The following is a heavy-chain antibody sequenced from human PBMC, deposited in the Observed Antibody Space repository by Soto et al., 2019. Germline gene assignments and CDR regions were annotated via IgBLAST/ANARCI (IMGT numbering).Heavy chain of an antibody. D-gene: IGHD3-10*01. J-gene: IGHJ6*02. CDR2: IYYSGST. V-gene: IGHV4-39*01. Sequence: SETLSLTCTVSGGSISSSSYYWGWIRQPPGKGLEWIGSIYYSGSTYYNPSLKSRVTISVDTSKNQFSLKLSSVTAADTAVYYCARQSRRPWFGELLLNGYGMDVWGQGTTVTVSS. CDR3: ARQSRRPWFGELLLNGYGMDV. CDR1: GGSISSSSYY.